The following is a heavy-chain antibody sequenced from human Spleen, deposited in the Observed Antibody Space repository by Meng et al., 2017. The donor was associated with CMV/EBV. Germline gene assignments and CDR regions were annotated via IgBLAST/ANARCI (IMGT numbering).Heavy chain of an antibody. D-gene: IGHD5-24*01. J-gene: IGHJ4*02. CDR2: ISYDGSKK. V-gene: IGHV3-30*04. CDR3: ARMGEMATIGVDY. Sequence: GESLKISCAASGFTFSSYALHWVRQAPGKGLEWVAVISYDGSKKYYADSVKARFTISRDNSRNTLYLQMNSLRPEDTAVYYCARMGEMATIGVDYWGQGALVTVSS. CDR1: GFTFSSYA.